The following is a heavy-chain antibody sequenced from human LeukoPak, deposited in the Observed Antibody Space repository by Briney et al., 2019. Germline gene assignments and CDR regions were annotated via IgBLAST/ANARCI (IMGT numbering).Heavy chain of an antibody. V-gene: IGHV3-23*01. J-gene: IGHJ4*02. D-gene: IGHD3-3*02. CDR1: GFTFSSYA. Sequence: PGRSLRLSCAASGFTFSSYAMSWVRQAPGKGLEWVSAISGSGGSTYYADSVKGRFTISRDNSKNTLYLQMNSLRAEDTAVYYCAKYRHFWSGHPSPDYWGQGTLVTVSS. CDR2: ISGSGGST. CDR3: AKYRHFWSGHPSPDY.